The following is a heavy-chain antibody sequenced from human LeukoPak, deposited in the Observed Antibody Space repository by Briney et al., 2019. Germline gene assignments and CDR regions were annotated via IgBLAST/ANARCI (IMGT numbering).Heavy chain of an antibody. CDR2: MNPNSGNT. Sequence: ASVKVSCKASGYTFTGYYMHWVRQATGQGLEWMGWMNPNSGNTGYAQKFQGRVTMTRNTSISTAYMELSSLRSEDTAVYYCARGPKAHDYGDYWGQGTLVTVSS. CDR1: GYTFTGYY. V-gene: IGHV1-8*02. CDR3: ARGPKAHDYGDY. J-gene: IGHJ4*02.